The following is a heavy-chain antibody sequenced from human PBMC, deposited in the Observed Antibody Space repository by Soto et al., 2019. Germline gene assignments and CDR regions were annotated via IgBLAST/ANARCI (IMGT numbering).Heavy chain of an antibody. CDR1: GFTFSSYW. CDR3: ARGSGYYPTLHFDY. Sequence: GGSLRLSCADSGFTFSSYWMSWVRQAPGKGLEWVANIKQDGSEKYYVDSVKGRFTISRDNAKNSPYLQMNSLRAEDTAVYYCARGSGYYPTLHFDYWGQGTLVTVSS. V-gene: IGHV3-7*01. J-gene: IGHJ4*02. D-gene: IGHD3-22*01. CDR2: IKQDGSEK.